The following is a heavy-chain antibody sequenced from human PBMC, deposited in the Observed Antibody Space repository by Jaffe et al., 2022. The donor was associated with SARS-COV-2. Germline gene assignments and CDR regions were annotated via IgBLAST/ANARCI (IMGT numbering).Heavy chain of an antibody. CDR1: GFTFSGYA. CDR2: ISGGGNST. V-gene: IGHV3-23*01. CDR3: VTLGHSGYYFDN. J-gene: IGHJ4*02. D-gene: IGHD3-10*01. Sequence: EVQLLESGGGLVQPGGSLRLSCAASGFTFSGYAMNWVRQTPGKGLEWVSTISGGGNSTYYADSVKGRFTISRDNSKNTLYLQMNNLRAEDTAIYYCVTLGHSGYYFDNWGQGTLVTVSS.